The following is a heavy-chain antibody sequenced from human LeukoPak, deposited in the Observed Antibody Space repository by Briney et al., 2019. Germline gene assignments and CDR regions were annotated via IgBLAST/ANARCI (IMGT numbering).Heavy chain of an antibody. CDR1: VGSISSSSYY. Sequence: SETLSLTCTVSVGSISSSSYYWGWIRHPPGKGLEWIGSIYYSGSTYYNPSLKSRVTISVDTSKNQFSLKLRSVTAADTAVYYCARVTGYMIEDYFDYWGQGILVTVSS. V-gene: IGHV4-39*07. CDR3: ARVTGYMIEDYFDY. J-gene: IGHJ4*02. D-gene: IGHD3-9*01. CDR2: IYYSGST.